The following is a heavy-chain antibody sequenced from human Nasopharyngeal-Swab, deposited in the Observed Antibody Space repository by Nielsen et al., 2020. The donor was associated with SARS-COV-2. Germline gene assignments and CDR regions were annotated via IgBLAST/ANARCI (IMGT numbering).Heavy chain of an antibody. D-gene: IGHD2-2*01. Sequence: ASVKVSCKASGYTFTGYYMHWVRQAPGQGLEWMGWINPNSGGTNYAQKFQGRVTMTRDTSISTAYMELSRLRSDDTAVYYCARVICSSTSCSIRGQHFWFDPCGQGTLVTVSS. V-gene: IGHV1-2*02. CDR3: ARVICSSTSCSIRGQHFWFDP. CDR2: INPNSGGT. J-gene: IGHJ5*02. CDR1: GYTFTGYY.